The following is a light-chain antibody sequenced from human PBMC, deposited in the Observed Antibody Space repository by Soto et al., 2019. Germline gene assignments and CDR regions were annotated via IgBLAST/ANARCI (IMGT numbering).Light chain of an antibody. V-gene: IGKV3-15*01. CDR3: QQYDTWPRT. J-gene: IGKJ1*01. CDR2: GAS. Sequence: IVMTQSPATLSVSPGEGATLSCRTSQSVGINLAWYQHKPGQAPRRLIYGASIRATDFPARFSGGGSGTEFTLTISSLQSEDFAVYYCQQYDTWPRTFGQGTKVEIK. CDR1: QSVGIN.